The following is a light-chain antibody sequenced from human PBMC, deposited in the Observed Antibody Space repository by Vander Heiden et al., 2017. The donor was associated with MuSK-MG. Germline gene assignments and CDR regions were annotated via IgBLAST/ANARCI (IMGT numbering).Light chain of an antibody. V-gene: IGLV3-1*01. CDR2: KDR. J-gene: IGLJ2*01. CDR1: KLGDKY. CDR3: QAWNSSTVV. Sequence: SYEVSQPPSVSVSPGQTASISCSGDKLGDKYVCWYQQKPGQSLVLVIYKDRKRPSGIPERFSGSNSATTATLTISGTQAVDEAYYYCQAWNSSTVVFGGGTKLTVL.